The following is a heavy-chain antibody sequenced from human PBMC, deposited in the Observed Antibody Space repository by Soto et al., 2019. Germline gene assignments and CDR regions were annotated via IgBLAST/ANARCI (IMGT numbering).Heavy chain of an antibody. D-gene: IGHD2-2*01. Sequence: EVQLVESGGGLVQPGRSLRLSCAASGFTFDDYAMHWVQQAPGKGLEWVSGISWNSGSIGYADSVKGRFTISRDNAKNSLYLQMNSLRAEDTALYYCAKDISTTSGMDVWGQGTTVTVSS. V-gene: IGHV3-9*01. J-gene: IGHJ6*02. CDR2: ISWNSGSI. CDR3: AKDISTTSGMDV. CDR1: GFTFDDYA.